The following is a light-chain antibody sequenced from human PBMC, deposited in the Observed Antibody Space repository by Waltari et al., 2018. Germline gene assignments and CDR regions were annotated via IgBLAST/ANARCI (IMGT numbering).Light chain of an antibody. Sequence: EIVLTQSPGTLSLSPGERATLSCRASQSVGKFLAWYQQKPGQSPRRQIYDASIRATGIPDRFSGSGSGTDFSLTISRLEPEDFALYYCQHYVRLPVSFGQGTKVGIK. CDR2: DAS. CDR1: QSVGKF. V-gene: IGKV3-20*01. J-gene: IGKJ1*01. CDR3: QHYVRLPVS.